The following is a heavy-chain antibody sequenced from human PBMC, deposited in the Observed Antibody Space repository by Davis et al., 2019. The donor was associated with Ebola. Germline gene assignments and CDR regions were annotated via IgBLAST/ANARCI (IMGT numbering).Heavy chain of an antibody. CDR3: ARDRLGIRGSFDI. CDR1: GGSFSGYY. J-gene: IGHJ3*02. D-gene: IGHD7-27*01. V-gene: IGHV4-34*01. Sequence: SETLSLTCAVYGGSFSGYYWSWIRQPPGKGLEWIGEINHSGSTNYNPSLKSRVTISVDTSKNQFSLKLSSVTAADTAVYYCARDRLGIRGSFDIWGQGTLVGVSS. CDR2: INHSGST.